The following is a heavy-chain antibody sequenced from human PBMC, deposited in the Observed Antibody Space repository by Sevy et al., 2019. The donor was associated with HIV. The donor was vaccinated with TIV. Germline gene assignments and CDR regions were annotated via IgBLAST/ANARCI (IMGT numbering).Heavy chain of an antibody. J-gene: IGHJ4*02. D-gene: IGHD5-18*01. Sequence: GGSLRLSCTASGFTFGDYAMSWFRQAPGKGLEWVGFIRSKAYGGTTEYAASVKGRFTISRDDSKSIAYLQMYSLKTEDTAVYYCTRDASRGYSYGYGYWGQGTLVTVSS. CDR3: TRDASRGYSYGYGY. CDR2: IRSKAYGGTT. V-gene: IGHV3-49*03. CDR1: GFTFGDYA.